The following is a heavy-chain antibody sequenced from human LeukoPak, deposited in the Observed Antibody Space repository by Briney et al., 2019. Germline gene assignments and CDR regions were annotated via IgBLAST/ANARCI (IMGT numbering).Heavy chain of an antibody. D-gene: IGHD3-3*01. CDR3: ARGLKTYDFWSGYYFDY. CDR2: INHSGST. J-gene: IGHJ4*02. V-gene: IGHV4-34*01. CDR1: GGSFSGYY. Sequence: SETLSLTCAVYGGSFSGYYWSWIRQPPGKGLEWIGEINHSGSTNYNPSLKSRVTISVDTSKNQFSLKLSSVTAADTAVYYCARGLKTYDFWSGYYFDYWGQGTLVTVSS.